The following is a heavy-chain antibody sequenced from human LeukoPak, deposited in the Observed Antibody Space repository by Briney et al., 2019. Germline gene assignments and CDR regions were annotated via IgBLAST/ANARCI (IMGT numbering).Heavy chain of an antibody. CDR1: GFSVSNNY. Sequence: GGSLRLSCVVSGFSVSNNYVSWVRQAPGKGLEWVSVIYSGNTIKYSDSVKGRFTISRDNSKNTVYLQMGSLRAEDMAVYYCARDRVVVPAAMENYYYYYYMDVWGKGTTVTVSS. D-gene: IGHD2-2*01. V-gene: IGHV3-66*01. CDR3: ARDRVVVPAAMENYYYYYYMDV. CDR2: IYSGNTI. J-gene: IGHJ6*03.